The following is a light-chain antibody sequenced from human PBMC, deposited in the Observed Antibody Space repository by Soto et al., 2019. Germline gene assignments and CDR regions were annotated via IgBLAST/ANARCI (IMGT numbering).Light chain of an antibody. CDR3: MQALQTRKT. J-gene: IGKJ5*01. CDR1: QTTQYSDGDNY. V-gene: IGKV2-28*01. Sequence: LMAQSRLSPGVTRGEPASILCRSSQTTQYSDGDNYLDWYLQKPGQAPQLLIYLASNRASGVPARFSGSGSGTYFTLKISRVEAEDVGLYYCMQALQTRKTFGQGTRLE. CDR2: LAS.